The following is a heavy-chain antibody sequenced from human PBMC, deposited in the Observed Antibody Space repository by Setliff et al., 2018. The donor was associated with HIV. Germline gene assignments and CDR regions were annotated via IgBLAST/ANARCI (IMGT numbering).Heavy chain of an antibody. CDR1: GASMRGTNYY. CDR2: FHFSGST. D-gene: IGHD3-3*01. Sequence: PSETLSLTCTVSGASMRGTNYYWGWVRQPPGKGLEWIGNFHFSGSTYHNPSLKSRVTISVDPSQNQFSLRLISVTAADAAIYYCARPSLGIGGGSKFDSWGQGIRVTVSS. J-gene: IGHJ4*02. CDR3: ARPSLGIGGGSKFDS. V-gene: IGHV4-39*01.